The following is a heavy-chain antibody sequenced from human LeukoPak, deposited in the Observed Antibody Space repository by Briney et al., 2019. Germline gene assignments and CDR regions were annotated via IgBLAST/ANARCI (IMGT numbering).Heavy chain of an antibody. CDR1: GYTITSYD. CDR2: MNPNSGNT. CDR3: ARGQYYYGSGSGDYFDY. V-gene: IGHV1-8*03. Sequence: GASVKVSCKASGYTITSYDINWVRQATGQGLEWMGWMNPNSGNTGYAQKFQGRVTITRNTSISTAYMELSSLRSEDTAVYYCARGQYYYGSGSGDYFDYWGQGTLVTVSS. D-gene: IGHD3-10*01. J-gene: IGHJ4*02.